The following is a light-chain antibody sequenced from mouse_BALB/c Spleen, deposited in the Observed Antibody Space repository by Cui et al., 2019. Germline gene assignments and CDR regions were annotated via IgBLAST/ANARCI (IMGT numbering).Light chain of an antibody. J-gene: IGKJ1*01. CDR1: QNINVW. Sequence: DIQMNQSPSSLSASLGDTITITCHASQNINVWLSWYQQKPGNIPKLLIYKASNLHTGVPSRFSGSGSGTGFTLTISSLQPEDIATYYCQHCQSYPLTFGGGTKLEIK. CDR3: QHCQSYPLT. CDR2: KAS. V-gene: IGKV10-94*01.